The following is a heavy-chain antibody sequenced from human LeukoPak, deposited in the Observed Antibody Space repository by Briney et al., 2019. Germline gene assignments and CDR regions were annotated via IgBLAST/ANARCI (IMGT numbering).Heavy chain of an antibody. D-gene: IGHD2-15*01. CDR2: IHHSGNT. CDR3: AKMIPATPDYFDY. V-gene: IGHV4-4*02. CDR1: GDSMRSSDW. Sequence: PSGTLSLACAVSGDSMRSSDWWTWVRQSPGKRLEWIGEIHHSGNTNYNPSLESRVTISVDQSKNQFSLNLTSVTAADTAIYYCAKMIPATPDYFDYWGQGNPGHRLF. J-gene: IGHJ4*02.